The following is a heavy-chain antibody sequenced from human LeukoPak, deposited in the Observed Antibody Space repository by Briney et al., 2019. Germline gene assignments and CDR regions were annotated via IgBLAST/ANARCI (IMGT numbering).Heavy chain of an antibody. CDR1: GYTFTSYG. J-gene: IGHJ5*02. CDR3: ARDYGDYVNPNWFDP. D-gene: IGHD4-17*01. Sequence: GASVKVSCKASGYTFTSYGISWVRQAPGQGLEWEGWISASNGNANYAQKLQGRVTMTTDTSTSTAYMELRSLRSDDTAVYYCARDYGDYVNPNWFDPWGQGTLVTVSS. CDR2: ISASNGNA. V-gene: IGHV1-18*01.